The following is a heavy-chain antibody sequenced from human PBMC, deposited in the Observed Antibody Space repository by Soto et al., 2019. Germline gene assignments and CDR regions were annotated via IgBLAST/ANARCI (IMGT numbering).Heavy chain of an antibody. D-gene: IGHD4-17*01. CDR3: AGSEVTRVTTYFDY. V-gene: IGHV4-31*03. CDR1: GGSISSGGYY. J-gene: IGHJ4*02. Sequence: QVQLQESGPGLVKPSQTLSLTCTVSGGSISSGGYYWSWIRQHPGKGLEWIGYIYYSGSTYYNPSLKSRVTLSVDTSKNQFSLKLSSVTAADTAVYYCAGSEVTRVTTYFDYWGQGTLVTVSS. CDR2: IYYSGST.